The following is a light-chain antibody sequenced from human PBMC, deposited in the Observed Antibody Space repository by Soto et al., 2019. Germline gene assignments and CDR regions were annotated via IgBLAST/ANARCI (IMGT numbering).Light chain of an antibody. Sequence: DIQMTQSPSSLSPSVGDRVTITCRASRSISNYLNWYQQKPGKGPRLLIHAASSLQSGVPPRFSGSGSGTNFTLTISSLQPEDFATYSCQQSYGTPWTFGQGTKVEIK. CDR1: RSISNY. CDR2: AAS. J-gene: IGKJ1*01. CDR3: QQSYGTPWT. V-gene: IGKV1-39*01.